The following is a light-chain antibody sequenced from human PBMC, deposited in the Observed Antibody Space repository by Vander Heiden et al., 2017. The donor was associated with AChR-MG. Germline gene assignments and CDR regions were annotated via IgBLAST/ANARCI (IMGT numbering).Light chain of an antibody. Sequence: SYELTQPLSVSVALGQTARITFGENNIGSKNLHWYQQKPGQALVLVIFRDSNRPSGIPDRFSGSNSGNTATLIISRAQAGDEADYYCQVWDSSTVVFGGGTKLTVL. CDR2: RDS. J-gene: IGLJ2*01. V-gene: IGLV3-9*01. CDR1: NIGSKN. CDR3: QVWDSSTVV.